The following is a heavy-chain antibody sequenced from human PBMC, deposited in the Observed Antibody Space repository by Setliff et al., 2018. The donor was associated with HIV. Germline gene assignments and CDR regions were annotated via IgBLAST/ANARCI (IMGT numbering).Heavy chain of an antibody. CDR2: VSYSGST. J-gene: IGHJ4*02. CDR3: ASPASGGSSGQYHY. V-gene: IGHV4-59*04. D-gene: IGHD6-19*01. Sequence: SETLSLTCTVSGGSIGSFYWSWIRQPPGKTLEWIGYVSYSGSTYYNPSHKSRVTISVDTSKNQFSLKLSSVTAADTAVYYCASPASGGSSGQYHYWGQGTLVTVSS. CDR1: GGSIGSFY.